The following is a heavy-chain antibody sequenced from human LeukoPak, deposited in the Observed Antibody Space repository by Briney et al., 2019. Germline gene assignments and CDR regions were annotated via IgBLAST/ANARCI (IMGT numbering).Heavy chain of an antibody. CDR1: GGSFSGYY. J-gene: IGHJ4*02. D-gene: IGHD6-19*01. CDR3: ARDYAEAGMFDYFDY. Sequence: SETLSLTCAVYGGSFSGYYWSWIRQPPGKGLEWIGYIYYSGSTNYNPSLKSRVTISVDTSKNQFSLKLSSVTAADTAVYYCARDYAEAGMFDYFDYWGQGALVTVSS. CDR2: IYYSGST. V-gene: IGHV4-59*01.